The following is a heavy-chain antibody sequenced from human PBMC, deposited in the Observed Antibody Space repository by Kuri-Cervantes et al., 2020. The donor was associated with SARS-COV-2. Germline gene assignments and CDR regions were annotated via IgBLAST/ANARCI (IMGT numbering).Heavy chain of an antibody. CDR1: GGSISSSSYY. J-gene: IGHJ4*02. Sequence: GSLRLSCTVSGGSISSSSYYWGWIRQPPGKGLEWIGSIYYSGSTYYNPSLKSRVTISVDTSKNQFSLKLSSVTAADTAVYYCARVGEWTTVTSYYFDYWGQGTLVTVSS. D-gene: IGHD4-17*01. CDR2: IYYSGST. CDR3: ARVGEWTTVTSYYFDY. V-gene: IGHV4-39*01.